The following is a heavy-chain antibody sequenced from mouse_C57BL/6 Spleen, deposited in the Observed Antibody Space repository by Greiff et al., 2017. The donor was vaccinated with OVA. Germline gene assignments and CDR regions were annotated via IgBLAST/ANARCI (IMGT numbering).Heavy chain of an antibody. V-gene: IGHV1-15*01. CDR3: TRRHYGSSSGFAY. Sequence: QVQLQQSGAELVRPGASVTLSCKASGYTFTDYEMHWVKQTPVHGLEWIGAIDPETGGTAYNPTFKGKAILTADKSSSTAYMERRSLTSEDAAVYYCTRRHYGSSSGFAYWGQGTLVTVSA. CDR2: IDPETGGT. CDR1: GYTFTDYE. J-gene: IGHJ3*01. D-gene: IGHD1-1*01.